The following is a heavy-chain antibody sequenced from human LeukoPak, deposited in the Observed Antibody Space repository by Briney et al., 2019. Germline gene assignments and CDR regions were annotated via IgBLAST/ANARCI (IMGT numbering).Heavy chain of an antibody. Sequence: GGSLRLSCAASGFTFSSYWMHWVRQAPGKGLVWVSRIKSDGSTTTYADSVKGRFTISRDNSKNTLYLQMNSLRAEDTAVYYCARVSTGMDVWGQGTTVTVSS. D-gene: IGHD5/OR15-5a*01. CDR2: IKSDGSTT. CDR1: GFTFSSYW. V-gene: IGHV3-74*01. J-gene: IGHJ6*02. CDR3: ARVSTGMDV.